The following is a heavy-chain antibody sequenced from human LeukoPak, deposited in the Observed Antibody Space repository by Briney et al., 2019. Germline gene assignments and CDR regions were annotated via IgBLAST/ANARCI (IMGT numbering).Heavy chain of an antibody. Sequence: PSETLSLTCTVSGGSISTYYWSWIRQPPGKGLEWIGYIYYSGSNKYNPSLKSRVTISVDPSKNQFSLKLRSVTAADTAAYYCARGGFLDPFDPWGRGTLVTVSS. CDR3: ARGGFLDPFDP. V-gene: IGHV4-59*12. J-gene: IGHJ5*02. CDR2: IYYSGSN. CDR1: GGSISTYY. D-gene: IGHD1-1*01.